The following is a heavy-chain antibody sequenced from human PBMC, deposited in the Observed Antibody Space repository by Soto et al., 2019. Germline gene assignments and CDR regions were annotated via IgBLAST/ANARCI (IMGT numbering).Heavy chain of an antibody. Sequence: GGSLRLSCAASGLTFSSYAMSWVRQAPGKGLEWVSAISGSGGSTYYADSVKGRFTISRDNSKNTLYLQMNSLRAEDTAVYYCANAFGNYDFWSGLAYWGQGTLVTVSS. V-gene: IGHV3-23*01. CDR3: ANAFGNYDFWSGLAY. CDR2: ISGSGGST. J-gene: IGHJ4*02. CDR1: GLTFSSYA. D-gene: IGHD3-3*01.